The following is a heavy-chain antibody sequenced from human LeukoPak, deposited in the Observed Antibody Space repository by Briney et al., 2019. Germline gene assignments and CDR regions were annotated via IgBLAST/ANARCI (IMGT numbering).Heavy chain of an antibody. D-gene: IGHD3-22*01. V-gene: IGHV3-23*01. CDR2: ISGSGGST. CDR1: GFTFSSYA. Sequence: GGSLRLSCAASGFTFSSYAMRWVRQAPGKGLEWVSAISGSGGSTYYADSVKGRFTISRDNSKNTLYLQMNSLRAEDTAVYYCAGGYYDSSGYYEQPPDDYWGQGTLVTVSS. J-gene: IGHJ4*02. CDR3: AGGYYDSSGYYEQPPDDY.